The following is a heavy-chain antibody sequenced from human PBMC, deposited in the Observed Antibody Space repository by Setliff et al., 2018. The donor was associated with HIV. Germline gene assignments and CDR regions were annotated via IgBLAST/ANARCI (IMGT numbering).Heavy chain of an antibody. J-gene: IGHJ3*02. Sequence: PSETLSLTCTVSGGSISSGSYYWSRIRQPAGKGLEWIGRIYTSGSTNYNPSLKSRVTISVDTSKNQFSLKLSSVTAADTAVYYCARFPLLHKNAFDIWGQGTMVTVSS. V-gene: IGHV4-61*02. CDR3: ARFPLLHKNAFDI. CDR1: GGSISSGSYY. CDR2: IYTSGST. D-gene: IGHD2-15*01.